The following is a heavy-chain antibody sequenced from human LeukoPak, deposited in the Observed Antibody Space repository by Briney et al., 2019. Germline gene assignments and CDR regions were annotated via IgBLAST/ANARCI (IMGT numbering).Heavy chain of an antibody. CDR1: GFMFSNYW. D-gene: IGHD2-15*01. V-gene: IGHV3-7*02. CDR2: IKPDGSEK. J-gene: IGHJ4*02. CDR3: ACYGIAPPY. Sequence: PGGSLRLSCAASGFMFSNYWMSWVRQAPGKGLEWLAKIKPDGSEKYYVDSVKGRFIISRDNAKNSLYLQMNSLRTEDTAVYYCACYGIAPPYWGQGTLVTVSS.